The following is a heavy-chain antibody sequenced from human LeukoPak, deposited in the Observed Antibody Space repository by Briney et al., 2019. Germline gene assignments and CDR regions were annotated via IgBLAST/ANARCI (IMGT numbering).Heavy chain of an antibody. D-gene: IGHD6-13*01. J-gene: IGHJ6*02. Sequence: PGGSLRLSCAASGSTFSSYAMSWVRQAPGKGLEWVSAISGSGGSTYYADSVKGRFTISRDNSKNTLYLQMNSLRAEDTAVYYCAKSLDSVAAAGRKYYYYYYGMDVWGQGTTVTVSS. CDR1: GSTFSSYA. V-gene: IGHV3-23*01. CDR3: AKSLDSVAAAGRKYYYYYYGMDV. CDR2: ISGSGGST.